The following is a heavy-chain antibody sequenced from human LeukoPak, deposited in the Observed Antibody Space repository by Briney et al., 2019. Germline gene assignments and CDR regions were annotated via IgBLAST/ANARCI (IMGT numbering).Heavy chain of an antibody. Sequence: GGSLRLSCAASRFTFSNYGMHWVRQAPGKGLEWVAVISYDGSNKYYADSVKGRFTISRDNSKNTLYLQMNSLRAEDTAVYYCAKDMDSGLSPYFDYWGQGTLVTVSS. CDR2: ISYDGSNK. D-gene: IGHD5-12*01. CDR1: RFTFSNYG. J-gene: IGHJ4*02. V-gene: IGHV3-30*18. CDR3: AKDMDSGLSPYFDY.